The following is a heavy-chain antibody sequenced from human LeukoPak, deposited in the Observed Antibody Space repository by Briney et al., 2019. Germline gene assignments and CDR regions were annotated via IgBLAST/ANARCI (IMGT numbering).Heavy chain of an antibody. V-gene: IGHV4-59*01. CDR1: GGSISSYY. CDR3: ARGPLWFGELLPFDY. Sequence: SETLSLTCTVSGGSISSYYWSWIRQPPGKGLEWIGYIYYSGSTNYNPSLKSRVTISVDTSKNQSSLKLSSVTAADTAVYYCARGPLWFGELLPFDYWGQGTLVTVSS. D-gene: IGHD3-10*01. CDR2: IYYSGST. J-gene: IGHJ4*02.